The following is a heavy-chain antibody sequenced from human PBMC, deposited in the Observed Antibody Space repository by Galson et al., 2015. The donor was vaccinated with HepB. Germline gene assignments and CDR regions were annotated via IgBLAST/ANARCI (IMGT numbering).Heavy chain of an antibody. CDR2: IWYDGSTK. CDR3: ARGRVATIPYYLDY. V-gene: IGHV3-33*01. Sequence: SLRLSCAASGFTFSRNGIHWARQAPGKGLEWVAVIWYDGSTKNYADSVKGRFTISRDNSKSTLYLQMNSLRAEDTAVYYCARGRVATIPYYLDYWGQGTLVTVSS. J-gene: IGHJ4*02. D-gene: IGHD5-24*01. CDR1: GFTFSRNG.